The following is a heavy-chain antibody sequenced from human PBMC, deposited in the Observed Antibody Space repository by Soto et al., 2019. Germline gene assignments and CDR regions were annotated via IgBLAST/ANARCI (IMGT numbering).Heavy chain of an antibody. Sequence: QVQLVQSGAEVKKPGASMKVSCKASGYSFSNYDINWVRQAAGQGLEWMGWMKPNSGNTGYAQKFQGRITMTRNTSISTAYMELSGLRSEDTAVYYCTRPGWGDGPTFPSVRYYGMDVWGQGTTVTVSS. J-gene: IGHJ6*02. CDR1: GYSFSNYD. CDR2: MKPNSGNT. D-gene: IGHD7-27*01. V-gene: IGHV1-8*01. CDR3: TRPGWGDGPTFPSVRYYGMDV.